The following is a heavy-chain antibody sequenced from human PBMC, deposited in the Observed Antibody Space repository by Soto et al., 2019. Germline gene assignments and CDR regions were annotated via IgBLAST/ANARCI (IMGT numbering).Heavy chain of an antibody. V-gene: IGHV3-15*07. D-gene: IGHD3-22*01. CDR3: TKGVVVITSYFQH. Sequence: GGSLRLSCAAPGFSFSDAWMNWVRQAPGKGLEWVARIKSKSDGGTTDYAAPVKGRFTISRDDSKNTLYLQMNSLRAEDTAVYYCTKGVVVITSYFQHWGQGTLVTVSS. CDR2: IKSKSDGGTT. CDR1: GFSFSDAW. J-gene: IGHJ1*01.